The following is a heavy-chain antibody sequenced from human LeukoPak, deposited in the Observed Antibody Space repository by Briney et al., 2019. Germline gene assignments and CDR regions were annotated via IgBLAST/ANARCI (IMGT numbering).Heavy chain of an antibody. CDR3: ARDPLMYANNDAFDI. CDR1: GGSISSHY. D-gene: IGHD2-8*01. Sequence: SATLSLTCPVSGGSISSHYWSWIRQPPGKGLEWIGYIYYSGSTNYNPSPKSRVTISVDTPKNQFSLKLSSVTAADTAVYYCARDPLMYANNDAFDIWGQGTLVTVSS. J-gene: IGHJ3*02. CDR2: IYYSGST. V-gene: IGHV4-59*11.